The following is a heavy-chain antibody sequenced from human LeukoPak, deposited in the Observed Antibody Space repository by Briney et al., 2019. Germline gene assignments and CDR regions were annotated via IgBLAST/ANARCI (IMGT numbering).Heavy chain of an antibody. D-gene: IGHD6-13*01. J-gene: IGHJ6*03. V-gene: IGHV3-66*02. CDR3: ARDRGAASAGYYYYYMDV. CDR2: IYSGGTT. Sequence: PGGSLRLSCAASGFTFSTYSMNWVRKAPGKGLEWVSVIYSGGTTYYADSVKGRFTISRDNSKRTLYLQMNSLRGEDTAVYYCARDRGAASAGYYYYYMDVWGKGTTVTVSS. CDR1: GFTFSTYS.